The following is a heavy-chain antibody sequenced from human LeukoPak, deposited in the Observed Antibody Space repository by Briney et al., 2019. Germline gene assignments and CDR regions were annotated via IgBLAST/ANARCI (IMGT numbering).Heavy chain of an antibody. CDR1: GGSFSGYY. Sequence: PSETLSLTCAVYGGSFSGYYWSWIRRPAGKGLEWIGRIYTSGSTNYNPSLKSRVTMSVDTSKNQFSLKLSSVTAADTAVYYCARDPDGDQPSINWYFDLWGRGTLVTVSS. CDR2: IYTSGST. CDR3: ARDPDGDQPSINWYFDL. J-gene: IGHJ2*01. V-gene: IGHV4-4*07. D-gene: IGHD4-17*01.